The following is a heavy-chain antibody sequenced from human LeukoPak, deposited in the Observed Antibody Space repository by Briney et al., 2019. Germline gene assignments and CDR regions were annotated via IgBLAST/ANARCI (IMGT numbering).Heavy chain of an antibody. D-gene: IGHD3-10*01. J-gene: IGHJ4*02. V-gene: IGHV3-66*01. CDR1: GFTVSSNY. CDR2: IYSGGST. Sequence: GGSLRLSCAASGFTVSSNYMSWVRQAPGKGLEWVSVIYSGGSTYYADSVKGRFTISRDNSKNTPYLQMNSLRAEDTAVYYCAREYRGEYYFAYWGQGTLVTVSS. CDR3: AREYRGEYYFAY.